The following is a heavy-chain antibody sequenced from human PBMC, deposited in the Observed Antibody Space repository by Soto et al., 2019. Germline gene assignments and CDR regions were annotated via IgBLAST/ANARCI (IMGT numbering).Heavy chain of an antibody. D-gene: IGHD1-26*01. CDR3: ARDTGSYYLDS. Sequence: ETLSLTCTIYGGSISSYFWIWILQPPGRGLEWIGYIHYSGTTVYSPSLKSRVTMSIDTSENQFTLNLTSVTAADTAVYYCARDTGSYYLDSWGQGSLVTVSS. V-gene: IGHV4-59*01. CDR1: GGSISSYF. J-gene: IGHJ4*01. CDR2: IHYSGTT.